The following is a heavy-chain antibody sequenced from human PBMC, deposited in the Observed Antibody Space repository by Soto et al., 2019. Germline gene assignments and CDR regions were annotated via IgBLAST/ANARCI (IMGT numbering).Heavy chain of an antibody. D-gene: IGHD3-22*01. V-gene: IGHV3-30-3*01. CDR3: AREAGDYYDSSGYYSPPCFDY. CDR1: GFTFSSYA. Sequence: PGGSLRLSCAASGFTFSSYAMHWVRQAPGKGLEWVAVISYDGSNKYYADSVKGRFTISRDNSKNTLYLQMNSLRAEDTAVYYCAREAGDYYDSSGYYSPPCFDYWGQGTLVTVSS. CDR2: ISYDGSNK. J-gene: IGHJ4*02.